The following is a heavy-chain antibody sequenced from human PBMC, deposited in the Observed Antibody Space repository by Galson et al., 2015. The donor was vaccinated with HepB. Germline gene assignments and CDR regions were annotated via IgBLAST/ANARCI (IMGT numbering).Heavy chain of an antibody. CDR1: GFTFRSHG. D-gene: IGHD2-2*01. J-gene: IGHJ4*02. CDR2: IWYDGSKK. CDR3: ARGLLFPVVPAAPLIDY. Sequence: SLRLSCATSGFTFRSHGMHWVRQAPGKGLEWVAVIWYDGSKKYYADSVKGRFTISRDNSKNTVDLQINSLRAEDTAVYYCARGLLFPVVPAAPLIDYWGQGTLVTVPS. V-gene: IGHV3-33*01.